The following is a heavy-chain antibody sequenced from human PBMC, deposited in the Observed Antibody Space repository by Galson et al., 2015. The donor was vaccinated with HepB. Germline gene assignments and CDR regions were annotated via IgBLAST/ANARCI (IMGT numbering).Heavy chain of an antibody. CDR1: GYTFTSYG. D-gene: IGHD3-10*01. CDR2: ISAYNGNT. Sequence: SVKVSCKASGYTFTSYGISWVRQAPGQGLEWMGWISAYNGNTNYAQKLQGRVTMTTDASTSTAYMELRSLRSDDTAVYYCARDGPGQFDYYGSGSYGSDAFDIWGQGTMVTVSS. CDR3: ARDGPGQFDYYGSGSYGSDAFDI. V-gene: IGHV1-18*01. J-gene: IGHJ3*02.